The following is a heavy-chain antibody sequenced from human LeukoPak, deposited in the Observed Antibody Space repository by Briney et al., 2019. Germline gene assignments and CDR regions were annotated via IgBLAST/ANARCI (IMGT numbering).Heavy chain of an antibody. CDR1: GFTFSTYA. V-gene: IGHV3-23*01. CDR3: AKTHGPYCSGGSCLDYYYYMDV. Sequence: GGSLRLSCAASGFTFSTYAMSWVRQAPGKGLEWVSAISGSGDGGRGGITYYADSVKGRLTISRDNSKNTLYLQMNSLRAEDTAVYYCAKTHGPYCSGGSCLDYYYYMDVWGKGTTVTVSS. D-gene: IGHD2-15*01. J-gene: IGHJ6*03. CDR2: ISGSGDGGRGGIT.